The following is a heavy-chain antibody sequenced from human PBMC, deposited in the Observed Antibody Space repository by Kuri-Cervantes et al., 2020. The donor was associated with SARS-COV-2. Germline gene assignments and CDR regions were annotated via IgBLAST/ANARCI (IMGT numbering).Heavy chain of an antibody. D-gene: IGHD4-23*01. V-gene: IGHV1-69*13. CDR2: IIPIFGTA. CDR1: GXSFSSYS. Sequence: SVKVSCKAFGXSFSSYSFNWVRQAPGQGLEWMGEIIPIFGTANYAQKFQGRVTITADESTSXXYMELSSLRSEDTAVYYCAXRGWRAGGSNYYYYMDVWGKGTMVTVSS. J-gene: IGHJ6*03. CDR3: AXRGWRAGGSNYYYYMDV.